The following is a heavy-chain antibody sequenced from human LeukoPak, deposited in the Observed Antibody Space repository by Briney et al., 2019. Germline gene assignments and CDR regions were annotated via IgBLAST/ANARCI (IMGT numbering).Heavy chain of an antibody. V-gene: IGHV3-33*08. CDR2: IWYDGRNK. J-gene: IGHJ4*02. CDR1: GITVSNNY. CDR3: ARGTPILLDY. Sequence: GGSLRLSCAASGITVSNNYMSWVRQAPGKGLEWVAVIWYDGRNKYYADSVKGRFTISRDNSKNTLYLQMSSLRAEDTAVYYCARGTPILLDYWGQGTLVTVSS.